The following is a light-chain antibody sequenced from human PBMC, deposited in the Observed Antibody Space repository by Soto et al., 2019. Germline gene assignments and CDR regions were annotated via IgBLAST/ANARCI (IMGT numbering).Light chain of an antibody. CDR3: SSYTSSCTEV. Sequence: QSVLTQPASVSGSPGQSITISCTGTSSDVGAYNYVSWYQQHPGKAPKLMIYDVNNRPSGVSNRFSGSKSGNTASLTISGLQAEDYADYYCSSYTSSCTEVFGTGTKFTVL. CDR2: DVN. CDR1: SSDVGAYNY. V-gene: IGLV2-14*01. J-gene: IGLJ1*01.